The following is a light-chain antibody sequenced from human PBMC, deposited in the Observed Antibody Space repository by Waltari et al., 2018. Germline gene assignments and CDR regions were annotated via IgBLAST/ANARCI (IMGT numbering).Light chain of an antibody. CDR3: QHYKTSFRT. J-gene: IGKJ1*01. CDR1: QNISPW. CDR2: KTS. V-gene: IGKV1-5*03. Sequence: DIQMTQSPSTLSASVGDRVTITYRASQNISPWLAWHQQKPGKAPRLLIYKTSSLESGVPSRFSGGGSGTEFTLTISCLQPDDFATYYCQHYKTSFRTFGQGTRVEV.